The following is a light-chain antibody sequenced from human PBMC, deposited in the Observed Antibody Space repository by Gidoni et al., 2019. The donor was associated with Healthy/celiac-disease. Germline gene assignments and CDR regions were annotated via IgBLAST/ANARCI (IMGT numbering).Light chain of an antibody. V-gene: IGLV7-46*01. J-gene: IGLJ3*02. CDR1: TGAVTSGHY. CDR3: LLSDSGARSWV. Sequence: QAVVTQEPSLTVSPGGTVTLTCGSSTGAVTSGHYPYWFQQKPGQAPRTLIYDTSNKHSWTPARFSGSLLGGKAALTLSGAQSEDEAEYYCLLSDSGARSWVFGGGTKLTVL. CDR2: DTS.